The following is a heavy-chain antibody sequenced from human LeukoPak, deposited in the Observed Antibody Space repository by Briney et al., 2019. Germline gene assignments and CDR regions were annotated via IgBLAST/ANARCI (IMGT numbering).Heavy chain of an antibody. CDR2: IWNDGTNK. J-gene: IGHJ4*02. Sequence: GGSLRLSCAASGFIFSSYGLHWVRQAPGKGLEWVAVIWNDGTNKYYADSLKGRFTISRDNSKNTVYLEMNRLRVEDTAVYYCARWEEMATNRLDYWGQGTLVTVSS. V-gene: IGHV3-33*01. CDR1: GFIFSSYG. D-gene: IGHD5-24*01. CDR3: ARWEEMATNRLDY.